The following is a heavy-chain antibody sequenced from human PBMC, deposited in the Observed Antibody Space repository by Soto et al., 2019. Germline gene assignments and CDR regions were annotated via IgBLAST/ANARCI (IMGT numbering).Heavy chain of an antibody. CDR2: LSPSGDKT. J-gene: IGHJ4*02. CDR3: AKAFCSDDWHGGNFDY. D-gene: IGHD2-21*02. CDR1: GLTFNTYA. V-gene: IGHV3-23*01. Sequence: EVHLLESGGGLVQPGGSLRLSCVASGLTFNTYAMSWVRQAPGRGLEWVSALSPSGDKTYYADSVKGRFTISRVNSKNTLNLQMNSLRAEDTALYYCAKAFCSDDWHGGNFDYWGQGAMVTVSS.